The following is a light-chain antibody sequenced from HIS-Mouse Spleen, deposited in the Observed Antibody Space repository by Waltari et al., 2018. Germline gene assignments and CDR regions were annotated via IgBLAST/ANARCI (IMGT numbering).Light chain of an antibody. CDR2: QDS. V-gene: IGLV3-1*01. CDR1: KLGDKY. CDR3: QAWDSSTVV. J-gene: IGLJ2*01. Sequence: SYELTQPPSVYVSPGQTASIPCPGDKLGDKYACWYQQKPGQSPVLVIYQDSKRPSGIPERFSGSNSGNTATLTISGTQAMDEADYYCQAWDSSTVVFGGGTKLTVL.